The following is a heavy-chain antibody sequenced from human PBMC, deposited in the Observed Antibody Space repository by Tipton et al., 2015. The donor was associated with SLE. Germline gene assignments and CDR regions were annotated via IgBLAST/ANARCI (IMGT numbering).Heavy chain of an antibody. V-gene: IGHV4-39*01. CDR1: GGSISSSNYY. J-gene: IGHJ3*02. CDR2: MYYSGST. CDR3: AGMDYHHTSGAEAFDI. D-gene: IGHD3-22*01. Sequence: GLVKPSETLSLTCTVSGGSISSSNYYWGWIRQPPGKGLEWIGNMYYSGSTHYNPSLKSRVTISVDTSKNQFSLKLSSVTAADTAVYYCAGMDYHHTSGAEAFDIRGQGTMVTVSS.